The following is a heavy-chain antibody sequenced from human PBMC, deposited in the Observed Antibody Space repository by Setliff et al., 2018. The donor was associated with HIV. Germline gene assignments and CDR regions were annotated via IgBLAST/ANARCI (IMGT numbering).Heavy chain of an antibody. J-gene: IGHJ4*02. D-gene: IGHD6-19*01. V-gene: IGHV3-7*01. CDR2: IKPNGSDG. CDR1: GFTFSNYW. Sequence: GGSLRLSCAASGFTFSNYWMTWVRQAPGKGLEWVANIKPNGSDGYYVGSVKGRFTISRDNTKNSLYLQLNTLRVEDTAVYYCARRQQWLGREYYFDYWGQGTLVTVSS. CDR3: ARRQQWLGREYYFDY.